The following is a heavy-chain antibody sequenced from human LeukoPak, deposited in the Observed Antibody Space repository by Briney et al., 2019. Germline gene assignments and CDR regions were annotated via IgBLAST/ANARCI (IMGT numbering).Heavy chain of an antibody. CDR1: GGSISSYY. CDR3: ARARGNYYDSSGRAVGVYCFDY. CDR2: IYYSGST. J-gene: IGHJ4*02. D-gene: IGHD3-22*01. V-gene: IGHV4-59*08. Sequence: SETLSLTCTVSGGSISSYYWSWIRQPPGKGLEWIGYIYYSGSTNYNPSLKSRVTISVDTSKNQFSLKLSSVTAADTAVYYCARARGNYYDSSGRAVGVYCFDYWGQGTLVTVSS.